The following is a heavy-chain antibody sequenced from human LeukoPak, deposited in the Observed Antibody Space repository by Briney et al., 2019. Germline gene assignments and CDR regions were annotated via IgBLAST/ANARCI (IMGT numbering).Heavy chain of an antibody. V-gene: IGHV4-59*08. Sequence: GSLRLSCAASGFTFSNAWMSWIRQPPGKGLEWIGYIYYSGSTNYNPSLKSRVTISVDTSKNQFSLKLSSVTAADTAVYYCARHVDGYDTYYFDYWGQGTLVTVSS. CDR2: IYYSGST. CDR1: GFTFSNAW. J-gene: IGHJ4*02. D-gene: IGHD5-12*01. CDR3: ARHVDGYDTYYFDY.